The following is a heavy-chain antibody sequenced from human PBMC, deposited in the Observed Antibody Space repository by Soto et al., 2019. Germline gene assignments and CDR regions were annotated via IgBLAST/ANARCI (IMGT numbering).Heavy chain of an antibody. CDR2: INHSGST. D-gene: IGHD4-17*01. J-gene: IGHJ5*02. CDR1: GGSFSGYY. V-gene: IGHV4-34*01. Sequence: PSETLSLTRAVYGGSFSGYYWSWIRQPPGKGLEWIGEINHSGSTNYNPSLKSRVTISVDTSKNQFSLKLSSVTAADTAVYYCARKTTVTTYWFDPWGQGTLVTVSS. CDR3: ARKTTVTTYWFDP.